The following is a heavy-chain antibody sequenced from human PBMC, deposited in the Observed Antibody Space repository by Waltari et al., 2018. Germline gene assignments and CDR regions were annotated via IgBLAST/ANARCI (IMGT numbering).Heavy chain of an antibody. D-gene: IGHD3-22*01. J-gene: IGHJ6*03. CDR3: ATLFPHYYDSSGYYPRDYYYYMDV. CDR1: GFPFSRYD. V-gene: IGHV3-23*04. CDR2: ISGSGGGT. Sequence: EVQLVESGGGLVQPGGSLRLSCAASGFPFSRYDMSWVRQAPGQGLEGVSAISGSGGGTYDADSVKGRFTISRDNSKNTLYLQMNSLRAEDTAVYYCATLFPHYYDSSGYYPRDYYYYMDVWGKGTTVTVSS.